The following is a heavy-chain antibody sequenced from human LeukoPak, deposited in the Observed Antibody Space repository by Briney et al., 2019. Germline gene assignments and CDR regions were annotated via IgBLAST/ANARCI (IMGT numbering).Heavy chain of an antibody. CDR3: ARDSRQLVSSYYYYYMDV. V-gene: IGHV1-46*01. J-gene: IGHJ6*03. CDR1: GYTFTSYY. CDR2: INPSGGST. D-gene: IGHD6-13*01. Sequence: ASVKVSCKASGYTFTSYYMHWVRQAPGQGLEWMGIINPSGGSTSYAQKFQGRVTMTRDMSTSTVYMELSSLRSEDTAVYYCARDSRQLVSSYYYYYMDVWGKGTTVTVSS.